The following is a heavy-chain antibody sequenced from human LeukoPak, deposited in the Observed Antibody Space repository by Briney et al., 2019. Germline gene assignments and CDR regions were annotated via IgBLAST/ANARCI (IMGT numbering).Heavy chain of an antibody. V-gene: IGHV3-7*01. CDR1: GFTFSTYW. Sequence: PGGSLRLSCGASGFTFSTYWMSWVRQAPGKGLEWVANIKEDGSERNYVDSVKGRFTISRDNSKNTLYLQMNSLRAEDTAVYFCARDPYSGNYGPYYYYFMDVWGKGTTVTISS. J-gene: IGHJ6*03. CDR2: IKEDGSER. CDR3: ARDPYSGNYGPYYYYFMDV. D-gene: IGHD1-26*01.